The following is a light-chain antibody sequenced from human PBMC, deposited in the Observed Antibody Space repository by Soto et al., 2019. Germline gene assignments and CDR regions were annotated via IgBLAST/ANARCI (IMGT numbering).Light chain of an antibody. CDR3: SSYTSSNLVV. Sequence: QSALTQPASVSGSPGQSITVSCTGTSSDVGGYNYVSWYQQHPGKAPKLMIYEVTSRPSGVSNRFSGSRSGDTASLTISGLQPEDEAHYYCSSYTSSNLVVFGGGTKVTVL. V-gene: IGLV2-14*01. J-gene: IGLJ2*01. CDR2: EVT. CDR1: SSDVGGYNY.